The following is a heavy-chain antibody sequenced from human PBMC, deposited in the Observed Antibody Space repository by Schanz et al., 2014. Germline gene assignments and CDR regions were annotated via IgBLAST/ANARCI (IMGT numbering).Heavy chain of an antibody. V-gene: IGHV3-21*02. CDR1: GFTFSTYY. J-gene: IGHJ4*02. D-gene: IGHD4-17*01. CDR2: ISSSSSYI. CDR3: ARDAVTSVITPGFYY. Sequence: EVQLVESGGGLVKPGGSLRLSCAASGFTFSTYYMNWVRQAPGKGLEWVSSISSSSSYISYADSVKGRFTISRDNAKNSLYLQMNSLRAEDTAVYYCARDAVTSVITPGFYYWGQGTLVTVSS.